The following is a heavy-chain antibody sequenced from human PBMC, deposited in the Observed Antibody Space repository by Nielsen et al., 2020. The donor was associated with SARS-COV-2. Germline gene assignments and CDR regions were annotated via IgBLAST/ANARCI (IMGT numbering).Heavy chain of an antibody. CDR3: ARHLSAAFHY. CDR2: ISGSGGST. D-gene: IGHD3-3*02. Sequence: GESLKISCAASGFTFSSYAMSWVRQAPGKGLEWVSAISGSGGSTYYADSVKGRFTISRDNAKNSLYLQMNSLRVEDTAVYYCARHLSAAFHYWGQGTLVTVSS. J-gene: IGHJ4*02. V-gene: IGHV3-23*01. CDR1: GFTFSSYA.